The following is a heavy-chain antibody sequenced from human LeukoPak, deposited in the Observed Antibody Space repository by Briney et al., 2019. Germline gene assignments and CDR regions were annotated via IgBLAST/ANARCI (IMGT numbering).Heavy chain of an antibody. D-gene: IGHD2-15*01. CDR3: ARDTRYCSGGTCHKFDP. J-gene: IGHJ5*02. CDR2: INQDGREK. Sequence: GGSLRLSCAASGFTFSSYWMSWVRQAPGKGLEWVANINQDGREKYYVDSVKGRFTISRDNAKNSLYLQMNSLRAEDTAVYYCARDTRYCSGGTCHKFDPWGQGTLVTVSS. CDR1: GFTFSSYW. V-gene: IGHV3-7*01.